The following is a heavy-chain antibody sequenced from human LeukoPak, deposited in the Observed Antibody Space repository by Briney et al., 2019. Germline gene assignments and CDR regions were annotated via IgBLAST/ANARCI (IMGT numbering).Heavy chain of an antibody. CDR3: AKDRAGWGSSYGFDY. J-gene: IGHJ4*02. CDR1: GFSLNTYE. D-gene: IGHD6-6*01. V-gene: IGHV3-48*03. Sequence: GGSLRLSCGASGFSLNTYEMNWVRQAPGKGLEWVSYISASGSPIAYADSVKGRFTISRDNSKNTLYLQMHSLRAEDTAVYYCAKDRAGWGSSYGFDYWGQGTLVTVSS. CDR2: ISASGSPI.